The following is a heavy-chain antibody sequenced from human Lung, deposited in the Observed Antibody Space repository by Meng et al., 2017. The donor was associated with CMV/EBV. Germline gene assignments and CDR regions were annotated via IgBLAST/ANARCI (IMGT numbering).Heavy chain of an antibody. CDR2: IYHSEST. D-gene: IGHD6-19*01. CDR1: CGSISSSNW. J-gene: IGHJ4*02. Sequence: QLAAGGSRLVKPSGTLSLTCVVACGSISSSNWWSWARQPPGKGLEWIEEIYHSESTNYNPSLKSRVTISVDKSKIQFSLNLSSVTAADTSVYYCARVGQWLHIDYWGQGTLVTVSS. CDR3: ARVGQWLHIDY. V-gene: IGHV4-4*02.